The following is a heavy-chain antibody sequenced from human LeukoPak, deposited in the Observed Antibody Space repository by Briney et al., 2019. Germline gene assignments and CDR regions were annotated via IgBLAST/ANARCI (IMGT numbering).Heavy chain of an antibody. CDR1: GGTFSSYA. CDR3: ATSPPYYGSGSLGY. J-gene: IGHJ4*02. D-gene: IGHD3-10*01. CDR2: IIPILGIA. Sequence: AASVKVSCKASGGTFSSYAISWVRQAPGQGLEWMGRIIPILGIANYAQKFQGRVTITADKSTSTAYMELSSLRSEDTAVYYCATSPPYYGSGSLGYWGQGTLVTVSS. V-gene: IGHV1-69*04.